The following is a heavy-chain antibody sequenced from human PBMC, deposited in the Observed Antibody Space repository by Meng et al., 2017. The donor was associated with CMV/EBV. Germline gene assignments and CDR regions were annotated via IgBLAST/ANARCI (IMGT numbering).Heavy chain of an antibody. CDR1: GFPFSPYT. J-gene: IGHJ4*02. Sequence: GGSLRLSCAASGFPFSPYTIHWVRQAPGKGLEWVAPISSDGSNKDYADSVKGRFTISRDNSKNTLSLQMNSLRTEDTAVYYCARGGGFCSVAGCYGIDYWGQGTVVTVSS. CDR2: ISSDGSNK. CDR3: ARGGGFCSVAGCYGIDY. D-gene: IGHD2-2*01. V-gene: IGHV3-30-3*01.